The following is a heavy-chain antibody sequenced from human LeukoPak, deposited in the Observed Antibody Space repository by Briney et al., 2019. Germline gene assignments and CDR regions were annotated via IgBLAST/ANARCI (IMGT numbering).Heavy chain of an antibody. J-gene: IGHJ4*02. D-gene: IGHD5-12*01. V-gene: IGHV3-9*01. CDR2: INWNSGSI. CDR3: AKVVGYSGYDEGPDY. CDR1: GFTFDDYA. Sequence: GTSLRLSCAASGFTFDDYAMHWVRQAPGKGLEWVSGINWNSGSIGYADSVKGRFTISRDNSKNTLYLQMNSLRAEDTAVYYCAKVVGYSGYDEGPDYWGQGTLVTVSS.